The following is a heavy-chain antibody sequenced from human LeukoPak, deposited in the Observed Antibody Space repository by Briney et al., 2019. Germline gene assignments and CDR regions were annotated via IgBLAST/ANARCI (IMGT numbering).Heavy chain of an antibody. CDR3: AKVTAAGLYYFDY. Sequence: GGSLRLSCAASGFTFSDHYMDWVRQAPGKGLEWVSGISGSGGSTYYADSVKGRFTISRDNSKNTLYLQMNSLRAEDTAVYYCAKVTAAGLYYFDYWGQGTLVTVSS. V-gene: IGHV3-23*01. J-gene: IGHJ4*02. CDR2: ISGSGGST. D-gene: IGHD6-13*01. CDR1: GFTFSDHY.